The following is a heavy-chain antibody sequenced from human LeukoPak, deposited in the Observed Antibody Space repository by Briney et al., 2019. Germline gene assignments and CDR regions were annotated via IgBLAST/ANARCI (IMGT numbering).Heavy chain of an antibody. Sequence: PGVSLRLSCAASGFTFSDYYRSWIRQAPGKGLEWVSYISSSGSTIYYADSVKGRFTISRDNAKNSLYLQMNSLRAEDTAVYYCARDRIVLMVYATQDYYYMDVWGKGTTVTVSS. D-gene: IGHD2-8*01. J-gene: IGHJ6*03. CDR2: ISSSGSTI. CDR1: GFTFSDYY. V-gene: IGHV3-11*04. CDR3: ARDRIVLMVYATQDYYYMDV.